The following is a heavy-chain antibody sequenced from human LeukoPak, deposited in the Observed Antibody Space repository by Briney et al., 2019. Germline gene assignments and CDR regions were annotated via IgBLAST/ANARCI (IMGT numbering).Heavy chain of an antibody. D-gene: IGHD3-22*01. CDR3: ATEWIDSSGYYQSGGDAFDI. Sequence: PGGSLRLSCAASGFTFSSYAMHWVRQAPGKGLEYVSAISSSGGSTYYANSVKGRFTISRDNSKNTLYLQMNSLRAEDTAVYYCATEWIDSSGYYQSGGDAFDIWGQGTMVTVSS. CDR1: GFTFSSYA. CDR2: ISSSGGST. J-gene: IGHJ3*02. V-gene: IGHV3-64*01.